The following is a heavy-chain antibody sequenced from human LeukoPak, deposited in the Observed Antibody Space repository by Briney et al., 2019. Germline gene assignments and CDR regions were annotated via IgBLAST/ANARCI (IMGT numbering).Heavy chain of an antibody. CDR2: ISYDGSKK. J-gene: IGHJ4*02. CDR3: AKGAYSSSWAFFDY. D-gene: IGHD6-13*01. CDR1: GFTFSAYG. Sequence: GGSLRLSCAASGFTFSAYGMHWVRQAPGKGLEWVTIISYDGSKKYYADSVKGRFTISRDESKNTLYLQMNSLRAEDTALYYCAKGAYSSSWAFFDYWGQGTLVTVSS. V-gene: IGHV3-30*18.